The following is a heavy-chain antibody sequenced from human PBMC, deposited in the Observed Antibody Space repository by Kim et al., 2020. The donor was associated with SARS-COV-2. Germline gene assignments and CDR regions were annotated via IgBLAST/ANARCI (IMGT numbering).Heavy chain of an antibody. CDR2: IDGSGGGR. CDR1: GFSFSNYP. J-gene: IGHJ4*02. V-gene: IGHV3-23*01. Sequence: GGSLRLSCEASGFSFSNYPMGWVRQAPGKGLEWVSLIDGSGGGRYYADSVKGRFTISRDNSKNSLSLHMNSLRGDDMAVYYCVKEFRADTPALDCWGQGTLVTVSS. CDR3: VKEFRADTPALDC. D-gene: IGHD3-10*01.